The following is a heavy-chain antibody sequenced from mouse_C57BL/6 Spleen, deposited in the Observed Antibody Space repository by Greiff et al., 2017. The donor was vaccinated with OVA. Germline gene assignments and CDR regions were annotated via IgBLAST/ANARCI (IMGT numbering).Heavy chain of an antibody. Sequence: EVKVEESGGGLVKPGGSLKLSCAASGFTFSSYAMSWVRQTPEKRLEWVATISDGGSYTYYPDNVKGRFTISRDNAKNNLYLQMSHLKSEDTAMYYCARDEGLPAWFAYWGQGTLVTVSA. CDR3: ARDEGLPAWFAY. V-gene: IGHV5-4*01. CDR1: GFTFSSYA. J-gene: IGHJ3*01. D-gene: IGHD2-2*01. CDR2: ISDGGSYT.